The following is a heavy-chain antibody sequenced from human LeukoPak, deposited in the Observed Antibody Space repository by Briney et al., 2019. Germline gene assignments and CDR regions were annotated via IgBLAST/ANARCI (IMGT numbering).Heavy chain of an antibody. CDR2: IYHSGST. Sequence: SGTLSLTCAVSGGSISSSNWWSWVRQPPGKGLEWIGEIYHSGSTNYNPSLKSRVTISVDKSKNQFSLKLSSVTAADTAVYYCARKTQSELRTTVYFDYWGQGTLVTVSS. CDR1: GGSISSSNW. J-gene: IGHJ4*02. D-gene: IGHD1-26*01. V-gene: IGHV4-4*02. CDR3: ARKTQSELRTTVYFDY.